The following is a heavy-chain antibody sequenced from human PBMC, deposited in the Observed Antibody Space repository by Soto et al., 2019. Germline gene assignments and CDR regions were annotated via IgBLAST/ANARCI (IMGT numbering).Heavy chain of an antibody. CDR2: ISQYGSEK. D-gene: IGHD3-16*01. J-gene: IGHJ4*02. CDR3: ARDWAAGPQGIDY. Sequence: GGSLRLSCEASGFALSRHWMSWVRQAPGKGLEWVALISQYGSEKYYVDSVKGRFTSSRDNAKNSLYLQMNSLRADDTAVYYCARDWAAGPQGIDYWGQGT. CDR1: GFALSRHW. V-gene: IGHV3-7*01.